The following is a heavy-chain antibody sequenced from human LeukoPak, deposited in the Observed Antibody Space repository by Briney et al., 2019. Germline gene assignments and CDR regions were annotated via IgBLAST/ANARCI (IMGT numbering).Heavy chain of an antibody. CDR1: GYTFTGYY. J-gene: IGHJ3*02. V-gene: IGHV1-2*02. CDR3: ARLYGSGSYPRRGAFDI. Sequence: ASVKVSCKASGYTFTGYYMHRVRQDPGQGLEWMGWINPNSGGTNYAQKFQGRVTMTRDTSISTAYMELSRLRSDDTAVYYCARLYGSGSYPRRGAFDIWGQGTMVTVSS. CDR2: INPNSGGT. D-gene: IGHD3-10*01.